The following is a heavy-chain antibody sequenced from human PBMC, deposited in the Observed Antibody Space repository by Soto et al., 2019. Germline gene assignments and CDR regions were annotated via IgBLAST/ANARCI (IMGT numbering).Heavy chain of an antibody. Sequence: SGPTLVNPTQTLTLTCTFSGFSLSTSGMCVSWIRQPPGKALDWLALIDWDDDKYYSTSLKTRLTISKDTSKNQVVLTMTNMDPVDTATYYCARIRTSSLAARPDYYYGMDVWGQGTTVPVSS. CDR1: GFSLSTSGMC. D-gene: IGHD6-6*01. J-gene: IGHJ6*02. CDR2: IDWDDDK. V-gene: IGHV2-70*01. CDR3: ARIRTSSLAARPDYYYGMDV.